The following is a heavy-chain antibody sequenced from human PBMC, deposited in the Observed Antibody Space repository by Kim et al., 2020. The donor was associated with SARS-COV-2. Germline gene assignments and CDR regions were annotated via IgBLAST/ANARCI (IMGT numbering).Heavy chain of an antibody. V-gene: IGHV1-18*01. CDR2: ISAYNGNT. D-gene: IGHD3-9*01. J-gene: IGHJ4*02. Sequence: ASVKVSCKASGYTFTSYGISWVRQAPGQGLEWMGWISAYNGNTNYAQKVQGRVTMTRDTSTSTAYMELRSLRSDDTAVYFCARVLPYFDWFFDYWGQGTLVTVSS. CDR1: GYTFTSYG. CDR3: ARVLPYFDWFFDY.